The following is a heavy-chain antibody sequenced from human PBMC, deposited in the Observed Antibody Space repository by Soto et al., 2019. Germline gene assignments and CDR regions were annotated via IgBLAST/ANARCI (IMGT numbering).Heavy chain of an antibody. CDR3: ARLQAPGSSSGFDY. J-gene: IGHJ4*02. Sequence: PGESLKISCKACGYSLTTYWIGWVRQMPGKGLEWMGIIYPGDSDTRYSPSFQGQVTISADKSITTTYLQWTSLRASDTAMYYCARLQAPGSSSGFDYWGQGTLVTVSS. V-gene: IGHV5-51*01. CDR2: IYPGDSDT. CDR1: GYSLTTYW. D-gene: IGHD6-19*01.